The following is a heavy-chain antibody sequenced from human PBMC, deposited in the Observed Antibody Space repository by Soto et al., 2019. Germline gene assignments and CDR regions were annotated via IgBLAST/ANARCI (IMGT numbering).Heavy chain of an antibody. CDR3: AHNLVAGTSWFDP. CDR1: GFSLSTSGVG. CDR2: IYWYDDK. Sequence: QITLKESGPTLVKPTQTLTLTCTFSGFSLSTSGVGVVWIRQPPGTALEWLGIIYWYDDKRYRPSLKSRLTITKYTSKNQVVRTMSNMDPVDTGTYYCAHNLVAGTSWFDPWGQGTLVTVSS. D-gene: IGHD6-19*01. V-gene: IGHV2-5*01. J-gene: IGHJ5*02.